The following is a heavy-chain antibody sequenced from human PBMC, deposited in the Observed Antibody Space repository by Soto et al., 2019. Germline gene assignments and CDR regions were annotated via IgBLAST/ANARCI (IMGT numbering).Heavy chain of an antibody. D-gene: IGHD1-26*01. V-gene: IGHV3-33*01. CDR3: ARDVGSGSYGGGVY. CDR1: GFTFSSYG. Sequence: QVQLVESGGGVVQPGRSLRLSCAASGFTFSSYGMHWVRQAPGKGLQWVAVIWYDESNKYYADSVKGQFTISRDNSKNTLYMQMNSLRAEDTAVYYCARDVGSGSYGGGVYWGQGTLVTVSS. J-gene: IGHJ4*02. CDR2: IWYDESNK.